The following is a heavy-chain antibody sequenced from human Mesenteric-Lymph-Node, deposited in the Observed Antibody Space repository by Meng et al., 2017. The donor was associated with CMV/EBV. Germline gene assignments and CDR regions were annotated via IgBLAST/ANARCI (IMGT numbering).Heavy chain of an antibody. CDR3: ARGSRGGYCSSTSCYSPYNWFDP. D-gene: IGHD2-2*01. CDR2: IHYSGST. CDR1: GGSISTSDYY. J-gene: IGHJ5*02. V-gene: IGHV4-61*08. Sequence: GSLRLSCIVSGGSISTSDYYWSWIRQPPGKGLEWIGYIHYSGSTNYNPSLKSRVTISVDTSKNQFSLKLSSVTAADTAVYYCARGSRGGYCSSTSCYSPYNWFDPWGQGTLVTVSS.